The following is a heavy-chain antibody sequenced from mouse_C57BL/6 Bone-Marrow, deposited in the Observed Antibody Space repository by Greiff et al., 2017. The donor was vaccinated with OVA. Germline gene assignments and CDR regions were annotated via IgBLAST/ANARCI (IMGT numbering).Heavy chain of an antibody. D-gene: IGHD2-4*01. CDR2: IWTGGGT. CDR3: ARKIYYDYDDWYFDV. J-gene: IGHJ1*03. Sequence: VKVIESGPGLVAPSQSLSITCTVSGFSLTSYAISWVRQPPGKGLEWLGVIWTGGGTNYNSALKSRLSISKDNSKSQVFLKMNSLQTDDTARYYWARKIYYDYDDWYFDVWGTGTTVTVSS. CDR1: GFSLTSYA. V-gene: IGHV2-9-1*01.